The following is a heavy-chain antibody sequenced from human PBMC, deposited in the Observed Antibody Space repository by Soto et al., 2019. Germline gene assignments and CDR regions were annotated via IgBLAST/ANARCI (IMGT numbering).Heavy chain of an antibody. V-gene: IGHV1-18*01. CDR3: ALGCGYYETYYYYYGMDV. CDR1: GYRFPNYG. CDR2: ISGNNDNI. D-gene: IGHD3-22*01. Sequence: QVLLVQSGDDVKKPGASVKVSCKASGYRFPNYGITWVRQAPGQGLEWLGWISGNNDNINYIQQLQGRVTLTTDTSSSTTYMELRNLRSDDTAVYYCALGCGYYETYYYYYGMDVWGQGTTVTVSS. J-gene: IGHJ6*02.